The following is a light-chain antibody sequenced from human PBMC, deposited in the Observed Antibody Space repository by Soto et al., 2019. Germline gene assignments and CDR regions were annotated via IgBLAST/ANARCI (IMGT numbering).Light chain of an antibody. J-gene: IGKJ1*01. CDR2: GAS. V-gene: IGKV3-20*01. Sequence: EIVLTQSPGTLSLSPGERATLSCRASQSVSSSYLAWYQQKPGQAPRLLIYGASSRATGIPDRFSGSGSGTDFTLTISSLQPDDFATYSCQHYNAYSRTFGQGTKVEVK. CDR3: QHYNAYSRT. CDR1: QSVSSSY.